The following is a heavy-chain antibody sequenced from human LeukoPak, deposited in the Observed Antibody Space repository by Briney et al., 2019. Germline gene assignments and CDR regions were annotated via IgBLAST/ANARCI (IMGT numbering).Heavy chain of an antibody. J-gene: IGHJ4*02. Sequence: SHTLSLTCAISGDLVSRSTAVWNWIRQSPSRGLEWLGRIYYRSKWYNDYAVSVKGRISINPDTSKNQFSLQLNSVTPEDTAVYYCARDRSWLFDYWGQGTLVTVSS. CDR1: GDLVSRSTAV. CDR2: IYYRSKWYN. V-gene: IGHV6-1*01. CDR3: ARDRSWLFDY. D-gene: IGHD6-13*01.